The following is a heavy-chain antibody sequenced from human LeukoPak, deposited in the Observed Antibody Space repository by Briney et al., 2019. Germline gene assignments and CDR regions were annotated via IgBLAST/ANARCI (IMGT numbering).Heavy chain of an antibody. D-gene: IGHD6-19*01. V-gene: IGHV1-18*04. CDR1: GYTFTSYG. CDR3: ARDLGIAVAGTWGY. CDR2: INAYNGNT. J-gene: IGHJ4*02. Sequence: ASVKVSCKASGYTFTSYGISWVRQAPGQGLEWMGWINAYNGNTNYAQKLQGRVTMTTDTSTSTAYMELRSLRSDDTAVYFCARDLGIAVAGTWGYWGQGTLVTVSS.